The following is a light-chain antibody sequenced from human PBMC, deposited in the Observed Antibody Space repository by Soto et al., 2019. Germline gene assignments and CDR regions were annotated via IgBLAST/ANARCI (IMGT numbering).Light chain of an antibody. V-gene: IGKV3-11*01. CDR1: QYINTR. J-gene: IGKJ1*01. CDR2: QTS. Sequence: EIVLTQSPATLSSFPGDRVTLSCRASQYINTRLAWYQHRPGQAPRLLIYQTSIRAAGIPARFSASGSGTDFTLTISDVQTEDFALYDCHQRQSWPRTVGQGTKGEIK. CDR3: HQRQSWPRT.